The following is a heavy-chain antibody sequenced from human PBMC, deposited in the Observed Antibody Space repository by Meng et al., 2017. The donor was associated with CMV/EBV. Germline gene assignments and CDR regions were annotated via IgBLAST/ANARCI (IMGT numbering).Heavy chain of an antibody. CDR1: GFTFSSYG. V-gene: IGHV3-30*02. CDR2: IRYDGSNK. D-gene: IGHD3-10*01. Sequence: GESLKISCAASGFTFSSYGMHWVRQAPGKGLEWVAFIRYDGSNKYYADSVKGRFTISRDNSKNTLYLQMNSLRAEDTAVYYCAKAMMVRGPLGYWGQGTLVTVSS. J-gene: IGHJ4*02. CDR3: AKAMMVRGPLGY.